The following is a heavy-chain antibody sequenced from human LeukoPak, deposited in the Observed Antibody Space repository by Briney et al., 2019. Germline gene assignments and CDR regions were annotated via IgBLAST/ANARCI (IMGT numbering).Heavy chain of an antibody. Sequence: PSETLSLTCTVSGGSISSSSYYWGWIRQPPGKGLEWIGSIYYSGSTYYNPSLKSRVTISVDTSKNQSSLKLSSVTAADTAVYYCARRLESGGYNWFDPWGQGTLVTVSS. V-gene: IGHV4-39*01. CDR1: GGSISSSSYY. CDR3: ARRLESGGYNWFDP. CDR2: IYYSGST. J-gene: IGHJ5*02. D-gene: IGHD3-10*01.